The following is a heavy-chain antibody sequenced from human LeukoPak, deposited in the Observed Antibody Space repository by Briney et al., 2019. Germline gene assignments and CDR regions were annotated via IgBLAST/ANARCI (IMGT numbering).Heavy chain of an antibody. V-gene: IGHV3-48*03. CDR2: ISSSGSTI. Sequence: GGSLRLSCAASGFTFSSYEMNWVRQAPGKGLEWVSYISSSGSTIYYADSVKGRFTISRDNAKNLLYLQMNSLRAEDTAVYYCARVNQGAFDIWGQGTMVTVSS. J-gene: IGHJ3*02. CDR3: ARVNQGAFDI. CDR1: GFTFSSYE.